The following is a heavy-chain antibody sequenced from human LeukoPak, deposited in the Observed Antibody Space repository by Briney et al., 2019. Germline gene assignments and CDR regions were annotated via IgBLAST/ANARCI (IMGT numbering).Heavy chain of an antibody. CDR3: ARIVGEDIDY. CDR2: TYYRSKWYN. J-gene: IGHJ4*02. Sequence: SQTLSLTCAISGDSVSSNSAAWNWIRQSPSRGLEWLGRTYYRSKWYNDYAVSVKSRITINPDASKNQFSLQLKTVTPEDTAAYYCARIVGEDIDYWGQGTLVTVSS. CDR1: GDSVSSNSAA. D-gene: IGHD2-15*01. V-gene: IGHV6-1*01.